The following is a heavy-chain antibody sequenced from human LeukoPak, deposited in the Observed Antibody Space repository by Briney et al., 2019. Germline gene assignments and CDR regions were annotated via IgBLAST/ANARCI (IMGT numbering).Heavy chain of an antibody. V-gene: IGHV4-59*01. Sequence: KSSETLSLTCTVSGGSISSNYWGWIWQPQGQGLEWFGYIYYSGSTNYNPSLKSRVTISVDTSKNQFSLKLSSVAAADTAVYYCARVGEHYGSGSYYNLRWFDPWGQGTLVTVSS. CDR3: ARVGEHYGSGSYYNLRWFDP. CDR2: IYYSGST. CDR1: GGSISSNY. D-gene: IGHD3-10*01. J-gene: IGHJ5*02.